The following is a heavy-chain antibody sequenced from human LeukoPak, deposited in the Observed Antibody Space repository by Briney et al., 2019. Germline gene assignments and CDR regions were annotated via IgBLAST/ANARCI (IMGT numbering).Heavy chain of an antibody. D-gene: IGHD5-12*01. J-gene: IGHJ4*02. Sequence: GGSLRLSCAASGFTFDDYAMHWVRQAPGKGLEWVSGISWNSGSIGYADSVKGRFTISRDNAKNSPYLQMNSLRAEDTALYYCAKGPAKWLRFGPYDYWGQGTLVTVSS. V-gene: IGHV3-9*01. CDR3: AKGPAKWLRFGPYDY. CDR2: ISWNSGSI. CDR1: GFTFDDYA.